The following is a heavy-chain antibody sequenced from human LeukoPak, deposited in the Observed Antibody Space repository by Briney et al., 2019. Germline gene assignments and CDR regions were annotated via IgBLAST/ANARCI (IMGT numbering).Heavy chain of an antibody. CDR3: ARVLSGYSSGWYANYYYMDV. CDR2: IYYSGST. CDR1: GGSISSSSYY. J-gene: IGHJ6*03. V-gene: IGHV4-39*07. Sequence: SETLSLACTVSGGSISSSSYYWGWIRQPPGKGLEWIGSIYYSGSTYYNPSLKSRVTISVDTSKSQFSLKLSSVTAADTAVYYCARVLSGYSSGWYANYYYMDVWGKGTTDTVSS. D-gene: IGHD6-19*01.